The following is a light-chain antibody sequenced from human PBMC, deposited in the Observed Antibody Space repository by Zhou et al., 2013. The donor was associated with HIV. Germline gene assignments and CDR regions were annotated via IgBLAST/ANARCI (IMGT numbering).Light chain of an antibody. CDR3: QQASSPPWT. CDR2: DAS. Sequence: EVLMTQSPVTLSVSPGGRATLSCRASQSVDTYLAWYQQRPGQPPRLLIYDASTRATGVPVRFSGSGSGTEFTLTIXGLQPEDFATYYCQQASSPPWTFGQGTKVEIK. CDR1: QSVDTY. V-gene: IGKV3-15*01. J-gene: IGKJ1*01.